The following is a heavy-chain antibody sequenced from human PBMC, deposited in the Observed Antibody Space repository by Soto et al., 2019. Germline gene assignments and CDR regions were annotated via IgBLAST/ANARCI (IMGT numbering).Heavy chain of an antibody. V-gene: IGHV4-30-4*01. J-gene: IGHJ3*02. CDR1: GDPISSGDYY. Sequence: QVQLQESGPGLVKPSQTLSLTCTVSGDPISSGDYYWSWIRQPPGKGLEWIGYIYYSGTTYYSPSLKSRVTMSVDTSKNQFSLKLSSVTAADTAVYYCARAPYRVTNSRGALDMWGQGTMVTVSS. D-gene: IGHD2-8*01. CDR2: IYYSGTT. CDR3: ARAPYRVTNSRGALDM.